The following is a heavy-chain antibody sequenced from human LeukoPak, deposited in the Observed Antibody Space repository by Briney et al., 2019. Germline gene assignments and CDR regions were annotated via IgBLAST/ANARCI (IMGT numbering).Heavy chain of an antibody. CDR1: GGTFSSYA. Sequence: SVKVSCKASGGTFSSYAISWVRQAPGQGLEWMGRIIPILGIANYAQKFQGRVTITADKSTSTAYMELSSLRSEDTAVYYCAREVGYYYDSSGYTFDYWGQGTLVTVSS. CDR3: AREVGYYYDSSGYTFDY. V-gene: IGHV1-69*04. D-gene: IGHD3-22*01. J-gene: IGHJ4*02. CDR2: IIPILGIA.